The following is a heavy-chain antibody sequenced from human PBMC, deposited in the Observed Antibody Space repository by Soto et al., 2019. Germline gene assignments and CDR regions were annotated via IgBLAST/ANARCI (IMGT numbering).Heavy chain of an antibody. V-gene: IGHV3-33*01. J-gene: IGHJ6*02. Sequence: GGSLRLSCAASGFTFSSCGMHWVRQAPGKGLEWVAVIWYDGSNKYYADSVKGRFTISRDNSKNTLYLQMNSLRAGDTAVYYCARNPGYSSSWLYYYYGMDVWGQGTTVTVSS. CDR2: IWYDGSNK. D-gene: IGHD6-13*01. CDR1: GFTFSSCG. CDR3: ARNPGYSSSWLYYYYGMDV.